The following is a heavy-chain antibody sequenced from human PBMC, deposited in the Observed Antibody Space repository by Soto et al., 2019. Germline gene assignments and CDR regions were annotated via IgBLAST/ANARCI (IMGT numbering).Heavy chain of an antibody. Sequence: SVKVSCKASGGTFSSYTISWVRQAPGQGLEWMGRIIPILGIANYAQKFQGRVTITADKSTSTAYMELSSLRSEDTAVYYCASASIVVVPAAPDDAFDIWGQGTMVTVSS. CDR2: IIPILGIA. V-gene: IGHV1-69*02. J-gene: IGHJ3*02. CDR1: GGTFSSYT. CDR3: ASASIVVVPAAPDDAFDI. D-gene: IGHD2-2*01.